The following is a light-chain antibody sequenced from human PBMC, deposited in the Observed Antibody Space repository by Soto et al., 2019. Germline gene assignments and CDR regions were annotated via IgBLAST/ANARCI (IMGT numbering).Light chain of an antibody. J-gene: IGKJ1*01. V-gene: IGKV3D-20*02. CDR2: GAS. CDR3: QQRSNSWT. CDR1: HSMSNSN. Sequence: IVLTPAPVTLSLSPGDRAPLSFRARHSMSNSNLAWYQHKPGQAPRLLIYGASNRATGIPDRFSGSGSGTDFTLTISRLEPEDFAVYYCQQRSNSWTFGQGTKVDIK.